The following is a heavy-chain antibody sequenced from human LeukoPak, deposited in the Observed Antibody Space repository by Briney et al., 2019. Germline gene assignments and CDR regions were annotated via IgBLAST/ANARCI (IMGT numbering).Heavy chain of an antibody. D-gene: IGHD5-12*01. CDR2: SNPNSGGT. Sequence: ASVKVSCKASGYTFTGHFIHWVRQAPGQGLEWMGWSNPNSGGTNYAQKFQGRVTMTRDTSISTAYMELSRVISDDTAVYYCTREYSRYSGTYYDYWGQGTLVTVSS. J-gene: IGHJ4*02. CDR1: GYTFTGHF. V-gene: IGHV1-2*02. CDR3: TREYSRYSGTYYDY.